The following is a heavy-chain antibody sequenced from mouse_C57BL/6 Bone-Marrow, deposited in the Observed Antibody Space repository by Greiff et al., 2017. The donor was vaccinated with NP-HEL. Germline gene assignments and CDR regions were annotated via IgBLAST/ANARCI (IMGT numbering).Heavy chain of an antibody. D-gene: IGHD2-4*01. V-gene: IGHV1-64*01. CDR1: GYTFTSYW. Sequence: QVQLQQPGAELVKPGASVKLSCKASGYTFTSYWMHWVKQRPGQGLEWIGMIHPNSGSTNYNEKFKSKATLTVDKSSSTAYMQLSSLTSEDSAVDYCAGGDYDYDPPGFVYCGHGTLVTVSA. J-gene: IGHJ3*01. CDR2: IHPNSGST. CDR3: AGGDYDYDPPGFVY.